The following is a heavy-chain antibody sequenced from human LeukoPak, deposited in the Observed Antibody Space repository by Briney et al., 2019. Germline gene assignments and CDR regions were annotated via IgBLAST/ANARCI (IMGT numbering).Heavy chain of an antibody. D-gene: IGHD2-15*01. J-gene: IGHJ6*03. CDR3: ARDRRIVVVAAYYYYMDV. CDR2: IYYSGST. Sequence: PSETLSLTCTVSGGSISSYYWSWIRQPPGKGLEWIGYIYYSGSTNYNPSLKSRVTISVATSKNQFYLKLSSLTAADTAVYYCARDRRIVVVAAYYYYMDVWGKGTTVTISS. CDR1: GGSISSYY. V-gene: IGHV4-59*01.